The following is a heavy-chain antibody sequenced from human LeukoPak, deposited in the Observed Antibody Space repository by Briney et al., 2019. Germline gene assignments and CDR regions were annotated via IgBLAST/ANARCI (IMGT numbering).Heavy chain of an antibody. Sequence: SETLSLTCTVSGGSISSSSYYWGWIRQPPGKGLEWIGSIYYSGSTYYNPSLKSRVTISVDTSKNQFSLKLSSVTAADTAVYYCAGVKVDTAILGFDYWGQGTLVTVSS. V-gene: IGHV4-39*07. J-gene: IGHJ4*02. D-gene: IGHD5-18*01. CDR3: AGVKVDTAILGFDY. CDR2: IYYSGST. CDR1: GGSISSSSYY.